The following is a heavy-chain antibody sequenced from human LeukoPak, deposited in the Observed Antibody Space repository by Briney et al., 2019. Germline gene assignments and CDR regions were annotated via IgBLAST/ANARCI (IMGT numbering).Heavy chain of an antibody. Sequence: GASVKVSCKASGGTFSSYAISWVRQAPGQGLEWMGWISAYNGNTNYAQKLQGRVTMTTDTSTSTAYMELRSLRSDDTAVYYCARNLAALSNYFDYWGQGTLVTVSS. V-gene: IGHV1-18*01. CDR1: GGTFSSYA. D-gene: IGHD6-6*01. CDR2: ISAYNGNT. CDR3: ARNLAALSNYFDY. J-gene: IGHJ4*02.